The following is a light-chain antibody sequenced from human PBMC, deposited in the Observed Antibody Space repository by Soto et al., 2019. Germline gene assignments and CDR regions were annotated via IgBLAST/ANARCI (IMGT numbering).Light chain of an antibody. CDR1: SSDIGVYDF. J-gene: IGLJ1*01. CDR3: RSFAGSYSPYV. CDR2: QVN. Sequence: QSVLTQPPSASGSPGQSVTISCTGTSSDIGVYDFVSWYQQHPGKAPKLIIYQVNQRPSGVPDRFSGSESGNTASLTVSGLRPEDEADYFCRSFAGSYSPYVFGTGTKVTVL. V-gene: IGLV2-8*01.